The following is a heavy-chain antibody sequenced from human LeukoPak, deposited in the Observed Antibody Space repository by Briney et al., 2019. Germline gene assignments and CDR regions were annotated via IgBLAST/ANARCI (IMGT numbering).Heavy chain of an antibody. CDR3: SHAGGSSGPFDY. J-gene: IGHJ4*02. CDR2: ISYDGSNK. D-gene: IGHD3-22*01. Sequence: PGGSLRLSCAASGFTFRSYGMHWVRQAPGKGLEWVAVISYDGSNKYYADFVKGRFTISRDNSKNTLYLQMNSLRAEDTAVYYCSHAGGSSGPFDYWGQGTLVTVSS. CDR1: GFTFRSYG. V-gene: IGHV3-30*03.